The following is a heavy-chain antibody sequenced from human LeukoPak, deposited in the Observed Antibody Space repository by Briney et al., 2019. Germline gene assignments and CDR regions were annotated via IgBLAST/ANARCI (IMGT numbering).Heavy chain of an antibody. CDR1: DDSITMYY. Sequence: SETLSLTCSVSDDSITMYYWTWIRQPPGKGLEWIGYVDHTGSTNFNPSLNGRVSVSRDTTKNLFSLRLRSVTAADTAVYFCARGRVSSSTWYSTYYYYFYMDVWGKGTTVTVSS. CDR2: VDHTGST. V-gene: IGHV4-59*01. J-gene: IGHJ6*03. CDR3: ARGRVSSSTWYSTYYYYFYMDV. D-gene: IGHD1-1*01.